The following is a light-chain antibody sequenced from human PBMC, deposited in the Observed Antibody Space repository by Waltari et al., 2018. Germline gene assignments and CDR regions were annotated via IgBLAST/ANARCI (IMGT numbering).Light chain of an antibody. Sequence: QSVLTQPPSVSGAPGQRIPIPCTGRSSNIGAGYDVHWFQQLPGPAPKLLIYINTNRPSGVPDRFSGSRSGTSASLAITGLRAEDEADYYCQSYDSSLSGRVFGGGTKVTVV. CDR3: QSYDSSLSGRV. J-gene: IGLJ2*01. CDR1: SSNIGAGYD. CDR2: INT. V-gene: IGLV1-40*01.